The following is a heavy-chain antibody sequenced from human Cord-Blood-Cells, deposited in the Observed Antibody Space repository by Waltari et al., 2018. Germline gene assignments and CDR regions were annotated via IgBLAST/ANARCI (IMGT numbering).Heavy chain of an antibody. Sequence: EVQLLESGGGLVQPGGSLRLSCAASGFPLSSLALSWVRQAPGKGLEWVSAISGSGGSTYYADSVKGRFTISRDNSKNTLYLQMNSLRAEDTAVYYCAKTRERWLQCFDYWGQGTLVTVSS. D-gene: IGHD5-12*01. V-gene: IGHV3-23*01. CDR1: GFPLSSLA. J-gene: IGHJ4*02. CDR2: ISGSGGST. CDR3: AKTRERWLQCFDY.